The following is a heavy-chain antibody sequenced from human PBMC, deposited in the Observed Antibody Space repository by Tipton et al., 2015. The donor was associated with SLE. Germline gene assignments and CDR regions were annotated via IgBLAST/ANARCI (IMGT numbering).Heavy chain of an antibody. D-gene: IGHD6-19*01. V-gene: IGHV4-39*07. CDR1: GGSISSSSYY. J-gene: IGHJ4*02. Sequence: GLVKPSETLSLTCTVSGGSISSSSYYWGWIRQPPGKGLEWIGSIYYSGSTYYNPSLKSRVTISVDTSKNQFSLKLSSVTAADTAVYYCATSHERHSSGCTFHCCCQGTLIAVSS. CDR2: IYYSGST. CDR3: ATSHERHSSGCTFHC.